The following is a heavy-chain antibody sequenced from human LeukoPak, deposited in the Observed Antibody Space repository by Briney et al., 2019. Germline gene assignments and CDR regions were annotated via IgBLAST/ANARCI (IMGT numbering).Heavy chain of an antibody. CDR1: GYTFTSYD. Sequence: ASMKVSCKASGYTFTSYDINWVRQATGQGLEWMGWMNPNNGNTGYAQKFQGRVTMTRNTSISTAYMELSSLRSEDTAVYYCARWFGESFMLTYNWFDPWGQGTLVTVSS. D-gene: IGHD3-10*01. J-gene: IGHJ5*02. CDR3: ARWFGESFMLTYNWFDP. CDR2: MNPNNGNT. V-gene: IGHV1-8*01.